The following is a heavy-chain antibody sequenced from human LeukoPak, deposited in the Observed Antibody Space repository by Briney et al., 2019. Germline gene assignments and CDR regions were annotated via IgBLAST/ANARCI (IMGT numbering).Heavy chain of an antibody. CDR1: GFTFSTYP. CDR3: AREDSSWHFDY. V-gene: IGHV3-30-3*01. CDR2: ISYDGSNT. D-gene: IGHD6-13*01. Sequence: PGRALRLSCAASGFTFSTYPMHAVRQAPGKGLEWVVVISYDGSNTYYADSVKGRFTISRDNSKNTLYVQMNSLRAEDTAVYYCAREDSSWHFDYWGQGTLVTVSS. J-gene: IGHJ4*02.